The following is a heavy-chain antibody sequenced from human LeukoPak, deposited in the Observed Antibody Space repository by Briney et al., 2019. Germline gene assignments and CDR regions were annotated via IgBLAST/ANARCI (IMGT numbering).Heavy chain of an antibody. CDR3: AKDAGDGGYYYYMDV. V-gene: IGHV3-23*01. D-gene: IGHD3-16*01. CDR2: ISGGGDTT. J-gene: IGHJ6*03. Sequence: PGGSLRLSCAASGFTFYNYAMIWVRQAPGKALEWVSSISGGGDTTYYADSVKGRFTISRDTSQNTLFLQLNRLRADDTAIYYCAKDAGDGGYYYYMDVWGKGTPVTVSS. CDR1: GFTFYNYA.